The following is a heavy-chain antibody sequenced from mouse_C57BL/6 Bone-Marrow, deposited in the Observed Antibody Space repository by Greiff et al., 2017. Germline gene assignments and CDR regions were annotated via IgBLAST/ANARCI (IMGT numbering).Heavy chain of an antibody. CDR3: ARQGIYYYVISYDWFAY. D-gene: IGHD1-1*01. CDR1: GFTFSSYG. CDR2: ISSGGSYT. Sequence: EVKLMESGGDLVKPGGSLKLSCAASGFTFSSYGMSWVRQTPDKRLEWVATISSGGSYTYYPDSVKGRFTISRDNAKNTLYLQMSSLKSEDTAMYYCARQGIYYYVISYDWFAYWGQGTLVTVSA. J-gene: IGHJ3*01. V-gene: IGHV5-6*01.